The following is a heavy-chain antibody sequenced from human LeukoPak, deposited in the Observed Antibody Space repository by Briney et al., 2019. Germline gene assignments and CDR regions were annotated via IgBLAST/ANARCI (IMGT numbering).Heavy chain of an antibody. CDR1: GGSISSYY. CDR3: ARDKGSYYFDY. Sequence: SETLSLTCTVSGGSISSYYWSWIRQPPGKGLEWIGYIYHSGSTNYNPSLKSRATISVDTSKKQFSLKLSSVTAADTAIYYCARDKGSYYFDYWGQGTLVTVSS. CDR2: IYHSGST. V-gene: IGHV4-59*01. J-gene: IGHJ4*02.